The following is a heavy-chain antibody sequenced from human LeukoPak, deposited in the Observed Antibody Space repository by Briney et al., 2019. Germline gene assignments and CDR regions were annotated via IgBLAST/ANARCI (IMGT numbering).Heavy chain of an antibody. D-gene: IGHD3-10*01. CDR2: ISGSGGST. Sequence: PGGSLRLSCAASRFTFSSYTMNWVRQAPGKGLEWVSAISGSGGSTYYADSAKGRFTISRDNPKNTLYLQMNSLRAEDTAVYYCAKESEYYGSGSSLYDYWGQGTLVTVSS. J-gene: IGHJ4*02. CDR3: AKESEYYGSGSSLYDY. V-gene: IGHV3-23*01. CDR1: RFTFSSYT.